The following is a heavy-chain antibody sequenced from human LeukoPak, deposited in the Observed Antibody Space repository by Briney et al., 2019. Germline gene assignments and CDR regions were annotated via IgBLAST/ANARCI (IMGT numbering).Heavy chain of an antibody. CDR3: ARDLGYSAYATVRGYAVDI. D-gene: IGHD5-12*01. J-gene: IGHJ3*02. V-gene: IGHV3-66*01. Sequence: GGSLRLSCAASGFTVSTNYMSWVRQAPGKGLEWVSIIYSGGSTYYADSVKGKFTISRDISQNTLHLQMNSLRAEDTAVYYCARDLGYSAYATVRGYAVDIWGQGTMVTVSS. CDR2: IYSGGST. CDR1: GFTVSTNY.